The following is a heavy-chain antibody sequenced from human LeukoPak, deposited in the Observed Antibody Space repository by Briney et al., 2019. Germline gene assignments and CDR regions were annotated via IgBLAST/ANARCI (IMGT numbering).Heavy chain of an antibody. J-gene: IGHJ4*02. V-gene: IGHV3-23*01. CDR2: ISGSGGST. CDR3: AKDDQVGATSLFDY. CDR1: GFTFSSYA. D-gene: IGHD1-26*01. Sequence: PGGSLRLSCAASGFTFSSYAMSWVRQTPGKGLEWVSAISGSGGSTYYADSVKGRFTISRDNSKNTLCLQMNSLRAEDTAVYYCAKDDQVGATSLFDYWGQGTLVTVSS.